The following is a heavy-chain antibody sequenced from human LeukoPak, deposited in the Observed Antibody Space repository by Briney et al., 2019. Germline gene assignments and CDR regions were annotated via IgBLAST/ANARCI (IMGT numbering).Heavy chain of an antibody. V-gene: IGHV3-30-3*01. J-gene: IGHJ3*02. CDR3: AREYRLAFDI. D-gene: IGHD5-12*01. Sequence: GGSLRLSCAASGFTFSSYAMHWVRQAPGKGLEWVAVISYDGSNKYYADSVKGRFTISRDNSKNTLYLQMNSLRGEDTAVYYCAREYRLAFDIWGQGTMVTVSS. CDR2: ISYDGSNK. CDR1: GFTFSSYA.